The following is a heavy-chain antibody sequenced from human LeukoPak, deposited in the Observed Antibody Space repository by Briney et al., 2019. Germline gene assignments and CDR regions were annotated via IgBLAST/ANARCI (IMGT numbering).Heavy chain of an antibody. V-gene: IGHV3-11*01. CDR3: AREGPHYYDSNGYSNWFDP. J-gene: IGHJ5*02. CDR2: ISSSGSTI. Sequence: PGGSLRLSCAASGFTFSDYYMSWIRQAPGKGLEWVSYISSSGSTIYYADSVKGRFTISRDNAKNSLYLQMNSLRAEDTAVYYCAREGPHYYDSNGYSNWFDPWGQGTLVTVSS. D-gene: IGHD3-22*01. CDR1: GFTFSDYY.